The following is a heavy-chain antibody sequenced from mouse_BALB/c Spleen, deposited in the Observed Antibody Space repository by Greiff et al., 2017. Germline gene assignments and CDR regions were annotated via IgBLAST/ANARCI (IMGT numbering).Heavy chain of an antibody. CDR1: GFTFSSYG. Sequence: DVKLQESGGDLVKPGGSLKLSCAASGFTFSSYGMSWVRQTPDKRLEWVATISSGGSYTYYPDSVKGRFTISRDNAKNTLYLQMSSLKSEDTAMYYCARHDVTTATWFAYWGQGTLVTVSA. CDR2: ISSGGSYT. J-gene: IGHJ3*01. CDR3: ARHDVTTATWFAY. D-gene: IGHD1-2*01. V-gene: IGHV5-6*02.